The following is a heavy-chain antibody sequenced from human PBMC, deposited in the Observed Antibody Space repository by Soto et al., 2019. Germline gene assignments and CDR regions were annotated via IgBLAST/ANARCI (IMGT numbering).Heavy chain of an antibody. V-gene: IGHV3-23*01. D-gene: IGHD2-2*01. CDR3: ANVGYCSSTSCWLYYCGMDV. Sequence: PGGSLRLSCVGSGFTFSSYAMSWVRQAPGRGLEWVSGISGSGDITYSADSVKGRFTISRDNSKNTLYLQMNCLRAEDTAVYYCANVGYCSSTSCWLYYCGMDVWGQGTTVTVSS. CDR2: ISGSGDIT. CDR1: GFTFSSYA. J-gene: IGHJ6*02.